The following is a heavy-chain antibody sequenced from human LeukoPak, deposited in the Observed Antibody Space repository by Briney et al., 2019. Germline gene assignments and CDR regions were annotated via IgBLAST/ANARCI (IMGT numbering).Heavy chain of an antibody. D-gene: IGHD6-19*01. CDR3: ARGPRGSGWAHDAFDI. Sequence: SVKVSCKTSGYTFSSYDINWVRQASGQGLEWMGWMNPNSGNTGYAEKFQGRVTMTRDTSINTAYMDLSSLESDDTAVYYCARGPRGSGWAHDAFDIWGQGTMVTVSS. V-gene: IGHV1-8*01. CDR1: GYTFSSYD. J-gene: IGHJ3*02. CDR2: MNPNSGNT.